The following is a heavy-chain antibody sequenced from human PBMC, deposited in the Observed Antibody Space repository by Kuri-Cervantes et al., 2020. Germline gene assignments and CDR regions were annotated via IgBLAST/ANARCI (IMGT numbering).Heavy chain of an antibody. Sequence: ASVKVSCKASGYTFTGYYMHWVRQAPGQGLEWMGWINPNSGGTIYAQKFQGRVTMTEDTSTDTAYMELSSLRSEDTAVYYCATELYDSSGYYVNWFDPWGQGTLVTVSS. J-gene: IGHJ5*02. V-gene: IGHV1-2*02. D-gene: IGHD3-22*01. CDR3: ATELYDSSGYYVNWFDP. CDR1: GYTFTGYY. CDR2: INPNSGGT.